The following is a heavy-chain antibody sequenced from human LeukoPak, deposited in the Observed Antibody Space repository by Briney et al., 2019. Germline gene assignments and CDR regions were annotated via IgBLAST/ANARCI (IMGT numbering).Heavy chain of an antibody. CDR1: GFTFSSYA. Sequence: GGSLRLSCAASGFTFSSYAMSWVRQAPGKGPEWVSAISGSGGSTYYADSVKGRFTISRDNSKNTLYLQMNSLRAEDTAVYYCAGIHSSWSYYYYYYMDVWGKGTTVTVSS. D-gene: IGHD6-13*01. CDR3: AGIHSSWSYYYYYYMDV. V-gene: IGHV3-23*01. J-gene: IGHJ6*03. CDR2: ISGSGGST.